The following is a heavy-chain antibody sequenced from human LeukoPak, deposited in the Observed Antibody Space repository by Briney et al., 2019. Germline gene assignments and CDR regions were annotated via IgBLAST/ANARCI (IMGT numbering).Heavy chain of an antibody. D-gene: IGHD3-3*01. Sequence: SETLSLTCFVSGASIINNNYYWAWLRQPPGKGLAWIGSIYHGGSTSYNPYLKSRVTMSVDTSKSHFTLKLNSVTAADTAGYSCAGHKYYNFWGAFNWSDDWGQGSLVIVSS. J-gene: IGHJ5*02. CDR3: AGHKYYNFWGAFNWSDD. V-gene: IGHV4-39*01. CDR1: GASIINNNYY. CDR2: IYHGGST.